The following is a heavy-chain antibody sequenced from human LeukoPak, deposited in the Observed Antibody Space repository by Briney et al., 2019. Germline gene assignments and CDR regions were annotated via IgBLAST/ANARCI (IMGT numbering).Heavy chain of an antibody. J-gene: IGHJ4*02. V-gene: IGHV3-11*01. D-gene: IGHD5-18*01. CDR1: GFTFSDYY. CDR2: ISSSGSTI. CDR3: ARTTDGYSYGPYYFGY. Sequence: GGSLRLSCAASGFTFSDYYMSWIRQAPGKGLEWVSYISSSGSTIYYADSVKGRFTISRDNAKNSLYLQMNSLRAEDTAVYYCARTTDGYSYGPYYFGYWGQGTLVTVSS.